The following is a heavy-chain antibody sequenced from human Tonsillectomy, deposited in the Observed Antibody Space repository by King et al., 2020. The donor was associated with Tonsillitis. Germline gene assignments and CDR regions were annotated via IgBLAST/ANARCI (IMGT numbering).Heavy chain of an antibody. CDR1: GFTFSSYA. J-gene: IGHJ4*02. CDR3: AKRYYYDSSGSDYFDY. Sequence: VQLVESGGGLVQPGGSLRLSCAASGFTFSSYAMSWVRQAPGKGLEWVSVISGSGTSTYYADSVKGRFTISRDNSKNTLYLQMNSLRAEDTALYYCAKRYYYDSSGSDYFDYWGQGTLVTVS. V-gene: IGHV3-23*04. CDR2: ISGSGTST. D-gene: IGHD3-22*01.